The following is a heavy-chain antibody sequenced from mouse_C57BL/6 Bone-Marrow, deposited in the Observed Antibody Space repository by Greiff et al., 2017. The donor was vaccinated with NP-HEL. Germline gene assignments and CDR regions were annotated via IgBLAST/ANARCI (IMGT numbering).Heavy chain of an antibody. CDR1: GYTFTSYG. Sequence: QVQLKESGAELARPGASVKLSCKASGYTFTSYGISWVKQRTGQGLEWIGEIYPRSGNTYYNEKFKGKATLTADKSSSTAYMELRSLTSEDSAVYFCARLSRYYYGSSFQRGTGTTVTVSS. J-gene: IGHJ1*03. D-gene: IGHD1-1*01. CDR2: IYPRSGNT. V-gene: IGHV1-81*01. CDR3: ARLSRYYYGSSFQ.